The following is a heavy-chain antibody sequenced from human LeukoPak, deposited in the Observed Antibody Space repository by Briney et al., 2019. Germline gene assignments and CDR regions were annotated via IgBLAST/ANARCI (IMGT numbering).Heavy chain of an antibody. D-gene: IGHD3-10*01. CDR2: INPKNGDT. CDR1: GYNFIDYW. J-gene: IGHJ5*01. Sequence: ASVKVSCKASGYNFIDYWIHWVRQARGQGFEWMGWINPKNGDTHYAQKFQSRVIMTRDTSTNAVYMELTHLRSDDTAVYYCTRGVLPARFDSWGQGTLVTVSS. CDR3: TRGVLPARFDS. V-gene: IGHV1-2*02.